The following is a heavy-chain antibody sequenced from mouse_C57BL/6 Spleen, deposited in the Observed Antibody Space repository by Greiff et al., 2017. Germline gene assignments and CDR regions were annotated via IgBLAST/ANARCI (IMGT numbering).Heavy chain of an antibody. J-gene: IGHJ2*01. V-gene: IGHV1-26*01. CDR3: ARKPPITTVVATDY. D-gene: IGHD1-1*01. Sequence: EVQLQQSGPELVKPGASVKISCKASGYTFTDYYMNWVKQSHGKSLEWIGDINPNNGGTSYNQKFKGKATLTVDKSSSTAYMELRSLTSEDSAVYYCARKPPITTVVATDYWGQGTTLTVSS. CDR2: INPNNGGT. CDR1: GYTFTDYY.